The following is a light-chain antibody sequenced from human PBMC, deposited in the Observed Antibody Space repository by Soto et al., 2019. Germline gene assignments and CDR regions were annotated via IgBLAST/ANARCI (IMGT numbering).Light chain of an antibody. CDR1: SSDVGGYNY. CDR2: EVN. V-gene: IGLV2-8*01. CDR3: SSYAGSNNFV. Sequence: QSVLTQPPSASGSPGQSVTISCTGTSSDVGGYNYVSWYQQQPGKAPKVMIYEVNKRPSGVPDRFSGSKSGNTASLTVSGLQAEDEADYYCSSYAGSNNFVFGTGTKLTVL. J-gene: IGLJ1*01.